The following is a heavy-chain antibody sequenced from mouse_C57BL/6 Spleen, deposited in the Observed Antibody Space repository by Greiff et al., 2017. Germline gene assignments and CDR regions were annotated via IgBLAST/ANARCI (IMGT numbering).Heavy chain of an antibody. J-gene: IGHJ4*01. CDR2: IDPNSGGT. V-gene: IGHV1-72*01. Sequence: QVQLQQPGAELVKPGASVTLSCTASGYTFTSYWMHWVQQRPGRVLEWIGRIDPNSGGTKYNEKFKSKATLTVAKPSSTAYMQLSSMTSEDSAVYYCALGYYYAMDYWGQGTSVTVSS. CDR3: ALGYYYAMDY. CDR1: GYTFTSYW.